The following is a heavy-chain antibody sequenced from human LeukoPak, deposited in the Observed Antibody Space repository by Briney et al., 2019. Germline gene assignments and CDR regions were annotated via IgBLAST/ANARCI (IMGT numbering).Heavy chain of an antibody. J-gene: IGHJ4*02. CDR3: ARGTQEFYFDY. CDR2: IYYSGST. Sequence: SETLSLTCTVSGGSISNSSHYWGWIRQAPGKRLEWIGSIYYSGSTYYNPSLKSRVTISVDTSKNQFSLKLSSVTAADTAVYYCARGTQEFYFDYWGQGTLVTVSS. V-gene: IGHV4-39*07. CDR1: GGSISNSSHY.